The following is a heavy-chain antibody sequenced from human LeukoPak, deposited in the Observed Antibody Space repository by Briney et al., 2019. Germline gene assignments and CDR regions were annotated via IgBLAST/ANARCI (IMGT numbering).Heavy chain of an antibody. D-gene: IGHD4-17*01. CDR2: ISSSGSTI. Sequence: GGSLRLSCAASGFTLSDYYMTWIRQAPGKGLEWVSYISSSGSTIYYADSVKGRFTISRDNAKNSLYLQMKSLRAEDTAVYYCASWTTVTYFDAFDIWGQGTMVTVSS. CDR3: ASWTTVTYFDAFDI. CDR1: GFTLSDYY. V-gene: IGHV3-11*04. J-gene: IGHJ3*02.